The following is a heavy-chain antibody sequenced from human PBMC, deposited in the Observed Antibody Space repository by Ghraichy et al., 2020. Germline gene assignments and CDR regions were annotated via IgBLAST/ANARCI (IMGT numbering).Heavy chain of an antibody. CDR1: GGSISSYY. V-gene: IGHV4-59*01. D-gene: IGHD3-10*01. CDR2: VSYSGST. CDR3: ARVKLWFGELSSYYMDV. J-gene: IGHJ6*03. Sequence: SETLSLTCTVSGGSISSYYWSWIRQPPGKGLEWIGYVSYSGSTNYNPSLKSRVTISVDTSKNQFSLKLSSVTAADTAGDYCARVKLWFGELSSYYMDVWGKGTTVTVSS.